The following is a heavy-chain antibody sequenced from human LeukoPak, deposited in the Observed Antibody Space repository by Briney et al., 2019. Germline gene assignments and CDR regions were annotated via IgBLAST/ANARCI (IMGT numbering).Heavy chain of an antibody. J-gene: IGHJ4*02. Sequence: ASVKVSCKASGYTFTVYYMHWVRQAPGQGLEWMGWINPNSGGTNYAQKFQGRVTMTRDTSISTAYMELSRLRSDDTAVYYCARTTIFGVVRTFDYWGQGTLVTVSS. D-gene: IGHD3-3*01. V-gene: IGHV1-2*02. CDR2: INPNSGGT. CDR1: GYTFTVYY. CDR3: ARTTIFGVVRTFDY.